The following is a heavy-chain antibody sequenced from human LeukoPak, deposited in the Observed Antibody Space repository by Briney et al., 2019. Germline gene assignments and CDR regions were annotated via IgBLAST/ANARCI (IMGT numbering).Heavy chain of an antibody. CDR2: ISTTSDYI. V-gene: IGHV3-21*01. CDR3: ARGGIYSQGFDY. D-gene: IGHD6-13*01. CDR1: GFTFSSYS. J-gene: IGHJ4*02. Sequence: GGCLRLSCAASGFTFSSYSMSWVRQAPGKGLGCVSSISTTSDYIHYSDSLKGRLAISRYNSKNSLCLKMNSLRAEDTAVYYCARGGIYSQGFDYWHQGSLVTVSS.